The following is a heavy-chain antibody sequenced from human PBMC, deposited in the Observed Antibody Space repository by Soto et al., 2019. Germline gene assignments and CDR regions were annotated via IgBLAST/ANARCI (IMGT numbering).Heavy chain of an antibody. V-gene: IGHV4-31*03. CDR1: GGSISSGGYY. J-gene: IGHJ4*02. D-gene: IGHD3-16*02. Sequence: SETLSLTCTVSGGSISSGGYYWSWIRQHPGKGLEWIGYIYYSGSTYYNPSLKSRVTISVDTSKNQFSLKLSSVTAADTAVYYCARFITFGGVIVTYFDYWGQGTLVTVSS. CDR2: IYYSGST. CDR3: ARFITFGGVIVTYFDY.